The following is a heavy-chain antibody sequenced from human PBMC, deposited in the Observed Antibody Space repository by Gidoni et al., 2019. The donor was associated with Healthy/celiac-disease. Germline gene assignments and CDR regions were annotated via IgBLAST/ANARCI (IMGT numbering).Heavy chain of an antibody. V-gene: IGHV1-46*03. Sequence: QVQLVQSGAEVKKPGASVTGSCKASGYTFTSYYMHWVRQAPGQGLEWMGIINPSGGSTSYAQKFQGRLTMTRDTSTRTVYLELSSLRSEDTAVYYCASGTHYSDTSGYFDYWGQGTLVTVSS. CDR1: GYTFTSYY. CDR2: INPSGGST. J-gene: IGHJ4*02. CDR3: ASGTHYSDTSGYFDY. D-gene: IGHD3-22*01.